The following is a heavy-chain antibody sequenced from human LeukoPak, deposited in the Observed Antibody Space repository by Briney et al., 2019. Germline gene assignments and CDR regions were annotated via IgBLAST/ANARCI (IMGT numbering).Heavy chain of an antibody. J-gene: IGHJ5*02. CDR3: VRRIAAAGIRWFDP. CDR2: ISYDGSNK. V-gene: IGHV3-30-3*01. Sequence: GGSLRLSCAASGFTFSSYAMSWVRQAPGKGLEWVAVISYDGSNKYYADSVKGRFTISRDNSRNTLYLQMNSLRAEDTAVYYCVRRIAAAGIRWFDPWGQGTLVTVSS. D-gene: IGHD6-13*01. CDR1: GFTFSSYA.